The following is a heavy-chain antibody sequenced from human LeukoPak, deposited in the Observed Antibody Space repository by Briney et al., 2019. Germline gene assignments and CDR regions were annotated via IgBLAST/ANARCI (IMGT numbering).Heavy chain of an antibody. CDR2: IYYSGRT. Sequence: SQTLSLTCTVSGGSISSGGYYWSWIRQHPGQGLEWIGYIYYSGRTYYNPSLKSRVTISVDTSKNQFSLELSSVTAADTAVYYCARASSYSSHNDYWGQGTLVTVSS. J-gene: IGHJ4*02. CDR3: ARASSYSSHNDY. V-gene: IGHV4-31*03. CDR1: GGSISSGGYY. D-gene: IGHD6-13*01.